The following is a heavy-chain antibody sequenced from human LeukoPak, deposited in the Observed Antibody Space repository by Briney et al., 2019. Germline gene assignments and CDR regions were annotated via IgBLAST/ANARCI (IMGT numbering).Heavy chain of an antibody. CDR1: GFTFSSYA. CDR2: ISYDGSNK. CDR3: AKALSGSYPFDY. D-gene: IGHD1-26*01. Sequence: GGSLRLSCAASGFTFSSYAMHWVHQAPGKGLEWVAVISYDGSNKYYADSVKGRFTISRDNSKNTLYLQMNSLRAEDTAVYYCAKALSGSYPFDYWGQGTLVTVSS. V-gene: IGHV3-30*04. J-gene: IGHJ4*02.